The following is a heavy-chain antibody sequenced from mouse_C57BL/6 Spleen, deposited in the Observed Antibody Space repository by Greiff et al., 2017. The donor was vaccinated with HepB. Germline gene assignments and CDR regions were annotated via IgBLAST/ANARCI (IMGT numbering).Heavy chain of an antibody. D-gene: IGHD2-4*01. CDR3: APHYDRRSYAMDY. J-gene: IGHJ4*01. CDR2: IHPSDSDT. CDR1: GYTFTSYW. Sequence: VQLQQPGAELVKPGASVKVSCKASGYTFTSYWMHWVKQRPGQGLEWIGRIHPSDSDTNYNQKFEGKATLTVDKSSSTAYMQLSSLTSEDSAVYYCAPHYDRRSYAMDYWGQGTSVTVSS. V-gene: IGHV1-74*01.